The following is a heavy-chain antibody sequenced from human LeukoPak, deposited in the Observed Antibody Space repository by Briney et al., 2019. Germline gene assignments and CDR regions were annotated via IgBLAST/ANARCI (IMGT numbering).Heavy chain of an antibody. D-gene: IGHD5-12*01. Sequence: SETLSLTCTVSGGSISSYYWSWIRQPPGKGLEWIGYIYHSGSTYYNPSLKSRVTISVDRSKNQFSLKLSSVTAADTAVYYCAREGRDGYTLDYWGQGTLVTVSS. J-gene: IGHJ4*02. CDR3: AREGRDGYTLDY. CDR2: IYHSGST. V-gene: IGHV4-59*12. CDR1: GGSISSYY.